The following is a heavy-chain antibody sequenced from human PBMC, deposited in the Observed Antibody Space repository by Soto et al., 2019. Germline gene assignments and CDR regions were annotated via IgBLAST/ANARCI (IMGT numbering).Heavy chain of an antibody. D-gene: IGHD6-19*01. Sequence: QVQLQQSGPGLVKPSQTLSLTCAISGDIVSSYSAAWNWIRQSPSRGLEWLGMTYYRSKWYNDYAASVKSRISINPDTSKNQFSLQFNSVTPEDTAVYYCTRGGGSGALYDYWGQGTLVTVSS. CDR2: TYYRSKWYN. CDR1: GDIVSSYSAA. V-gene: IGHV6-1*01. J-gene: IGHJ4*02. CDR3: TRGGGSGALYDY.